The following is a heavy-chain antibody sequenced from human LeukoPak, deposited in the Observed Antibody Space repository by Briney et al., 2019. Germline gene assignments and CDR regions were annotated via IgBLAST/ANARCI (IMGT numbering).Heavy chain of an antibody. V-gene: IGHV3-74*01. D-gene: IGHD3-3*01. CDR3: ARVGGVAGRAIDY. J-gene: IGHJ4*02. CDR1: GFTFSSYW. Sequence: PGGSLRLSCAASGFTFSSYWMHWVRQTPGKGLMWVSRIKSDGSSIGYADSVKGRFTISRDNAKNTLYVQMNSLRAEDTAVYYCARVGGVAGRAIDYWGQGTLVTVSS. CDR2: IKSDGSSI.